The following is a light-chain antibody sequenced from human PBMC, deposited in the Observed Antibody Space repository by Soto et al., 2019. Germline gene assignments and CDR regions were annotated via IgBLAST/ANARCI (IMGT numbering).Light chain of an antibody. J-gene: IGKJ4*01. CDR2: SAF. Sequence: EIVMTQSPATLSLSPGERATFSCRASQSVSTNLAWYQQKPGQAPRLLIYSAFTRATGIPARFSGSGSGTEFTLTISSLQSEDFAVYYCQQYKNWPPLTFGGGTKVEI. CDR1: QSVSTN. V-gene: IGKV3-15*01. CDR3: QQYKNWPPLT.